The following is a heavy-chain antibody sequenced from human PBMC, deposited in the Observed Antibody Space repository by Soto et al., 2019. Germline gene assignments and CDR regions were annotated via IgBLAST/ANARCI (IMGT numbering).Heavy chain of an antibody. CDR1: GYAITIYY. V-gene: IGHV1-46*03. Sequence: ASVKVSWKASGYAITIYYMHWVRQAPGQGLEWMGIINPSGGSTSYAQKFQGRVTMTRDTSTSTVYMELSSLRSEDTAVYYCARAPGLVAAHRALDYWGQGTLVTVSS. D-gene: IGHD5-12*01. CDR3: ARAPGLVAAHRALDY. CDR2: INPSGGST. J-gene: IGHJ4*02.